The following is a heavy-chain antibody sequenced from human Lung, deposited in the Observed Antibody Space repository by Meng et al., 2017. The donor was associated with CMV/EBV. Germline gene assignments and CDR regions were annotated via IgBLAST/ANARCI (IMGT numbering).Heavy chain of an antibody. CDR3: SRERSIAMRDGMDV. J-gene: IGHJ6*02. D-gene: IGHD2-2*01. V-gene: IGHV3-49*04. Sequence: SCTASGFIFGDYPMGWVRQAPGKGPEWAGVSRKNGYGGTTEYAASVKGRFTISRDDSKSIASLQMNSLKIEDTVVYYCSRERSIAMRDGMDVWGQGXTVTVSS. CDR1: GFIFGDYP. CDR2: SRKNGYGGTT.